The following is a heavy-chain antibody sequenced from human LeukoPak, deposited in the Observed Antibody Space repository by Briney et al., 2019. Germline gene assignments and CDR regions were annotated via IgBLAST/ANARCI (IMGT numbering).Heavy chain of an antibody. V-gene: IGHV4-61*01. Sequence: SETLSLTCPVSGGSVSSGRYYWSWVRQPPGKGLEWIGYIYYSGSTNYNPSLKSRVTISVDTSKNQFSLKLSSVTAADTAVYYCARDYYGSGSFYYYYGMDVWGKGTTVTVSS. D-gene: IGHD3-10*01. CDR3: ARDYYGSGSFYYYYGMDV. J-gene: IGHJ6*04. CDR1: GGSVSSGRYY. CDR2: IYYSGST.